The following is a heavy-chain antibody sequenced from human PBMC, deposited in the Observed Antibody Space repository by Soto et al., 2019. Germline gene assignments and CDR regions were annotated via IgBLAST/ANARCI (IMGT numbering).Heavy chain of an antibody. Sequence: QVQLVESGGGVVQPGRSLRLSCAASGFTFSSYGMHWVRQAPGKGLEWVAVISYDGSNKYYADSVKGRFTISRDNSKNTLYLQMNSLRAGDTAVYYCAKALDVDTAMVLGPESLDYWGQGTLVTVSS. J-gene: IGHJ4*02. D-gene: IGHD5-18*01. CDR3: AKALDVDTAMVLGPESLDY. CDR2: ISYDGSNK. V-gene: IGHV3-30*18. CDR1: GFTFSSYG.